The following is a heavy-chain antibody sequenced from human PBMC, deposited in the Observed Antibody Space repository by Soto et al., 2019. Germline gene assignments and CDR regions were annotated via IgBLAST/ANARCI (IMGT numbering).Heavy chain of an antibody. J-gene: IGHJ4*02. Sequence: QGQLVESGGGVVQPGRSLRLSCVASGFTFSSYGMHWVRQAPGKGLEWVAVIWYDGSRTFYADSVQGRFTISRDNSKSTLYLQMNSLGAGDTAVYYCARDVVTSTSWANTADVWGQGTLVTVSS. CDR1: GFTFSSYG. CDR2: IWYDGSRT. CDR3: ARDVVTSTSWANTADV. V-gene: IGHV3-33*01. D-gene: IGHD2-2*01.